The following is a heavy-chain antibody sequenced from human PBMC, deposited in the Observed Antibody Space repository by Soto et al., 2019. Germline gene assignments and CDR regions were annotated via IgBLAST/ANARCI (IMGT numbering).Heavy chain of an antibody. Sequence: QVQLMESGGGVVQAGQSLRLSCAAAGFIFKSYGVHWVRQAPGKGLEWVAVISHDGKPYYADAVNGRFTISRDNAKNTVYLQMNGLRAEDTAVYYCAKQGIEVAGTDYFDYWGQGARVTVAS. V-gene: IGHV3-30*18. CDR2: ISHDGKP. CDR1: GFIFKSYG. J-gene: IGHJ4*02. CDR3: AKQGIEVAGTDYFDY. D-gene: IGHD6-19*01.